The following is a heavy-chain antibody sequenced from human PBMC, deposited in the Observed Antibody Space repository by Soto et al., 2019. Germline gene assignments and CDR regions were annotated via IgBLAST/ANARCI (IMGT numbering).Heavy chain of an antibody. Sequence: SETLSLTCAVSGGSMSRGGQSWSWIRQPPGKGLEWLGFIYYTGSTYYNPSLKSRVTLSVDRSKNQFSLNLTSVTAADTAVYFCARGFSYRWVYWGQGILVTVS. CDR1: GGSMSRGGQS. V-gene: IGHV4-30-2*01. CDR3: ARGFSYRWVY. D-gene: IGHD3-16*02. J-gene: IGHJ4*02. CDR2: IYYTGST.